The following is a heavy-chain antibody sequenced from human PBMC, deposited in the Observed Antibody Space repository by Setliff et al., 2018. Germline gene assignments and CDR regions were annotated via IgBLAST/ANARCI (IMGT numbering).Heavy chain of an antibody. CDR2: TIPIFGST. V-gene: IGHV1-69*05. D-gene: IGHD5-18*01. Sequence: GASVKVSCKASGGTFSSYGISWVRQAPGQGLEWMGGTIPIFGSTNYAQKFQDRVTIITDESTSTAYMELRSLRTEDTAVYYCAREGVDTRSSTDYRYYMDVWGKGTTGTVS. CDR1: GGTFSSYG. J-gene: IGHJ6*03. CDR3: AREGVDTRSSTDYRYYMDV.